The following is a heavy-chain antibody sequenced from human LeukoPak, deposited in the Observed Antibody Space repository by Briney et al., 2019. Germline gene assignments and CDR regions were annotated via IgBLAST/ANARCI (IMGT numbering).Heavy chain of an antibody. CDR3: ARAEYAGGRYAY. D-gene: IGHD6-19*01. CDR2: INSDGSAT. Sequence: GGSLRLSCVASGFTFSSSWMHWLRQAPGKGLVWVSRINSDGSATNYADSVKGRFTISRDNAKNTLYLQMNSLRTEDTAVYFCARAEYAGGRYAYWGQGNLVTVSS. CDR1: GFTFSSSW. V-gene: IGHV3-74*01. J-gene: IGHJ4*02.